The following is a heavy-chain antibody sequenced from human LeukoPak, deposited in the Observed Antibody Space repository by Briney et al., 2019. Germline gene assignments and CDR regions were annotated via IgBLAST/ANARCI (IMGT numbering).Heavy chain of an antibody. Sequence: GGSLRLSCAASGFTFSSYGMHWVRQAPGKGLEWVAVIWYDGSNKYYADSVKGRFTISRDNSKNTLYLQMNSLRAEDTAVYYCARGGGRWLQLNWFDPWGQGTLVTVSS. CDR2: IWYDGSNK. D-gene: IGHD5-24*01. J-gene: IGHJ5*02. CDR3: ARGGGRWLQLNWFDP. V-gene: IGHV3-33*01. CDR1: GFTFSSYG.